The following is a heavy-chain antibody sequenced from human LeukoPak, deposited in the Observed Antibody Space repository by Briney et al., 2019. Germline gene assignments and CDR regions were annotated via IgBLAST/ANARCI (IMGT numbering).Heavy chain of an antibody. CDR1: GGSISSSSYY. Sequence: PSETLSLTCTVSGGSISSSSYYWGWIRQPPGKGLEWIGTIYYSGSTYYNPSPKSRVTISVDTSKNQFSPKLSSVTAADTAVYYCARQGSGNYLSPVNYWGQGTLVTASS. CDR2: IYYSGST. D-gene: IGHD1-26*01. CDR3: ARQGSGNYLSPVNY. J-gene: IGHJ4*02. V-gene: IGHV4-39*01.